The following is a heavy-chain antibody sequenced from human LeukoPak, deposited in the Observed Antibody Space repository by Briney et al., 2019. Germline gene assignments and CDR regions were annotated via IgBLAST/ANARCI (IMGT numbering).Heavy chain of an antibody. V-gene: IGHV3-9*01. CDR2: ISWNSGSI. D-gene: IGHD3-22*01. CDR1: GFTFDDYA. J-gene: IGHJ4*02. CDR3: ARGLMGGYPYFEN. Sequence: PGRSLRLSCAASGFTFDDYAMHWVRQAPGKGLEWVSGISWNSGSIGYADSVKGRFTTSRDNAKNSLYLQMNSLRAEDTAFYYCARGLMGGYPYFENWGQGTLVTVSS.